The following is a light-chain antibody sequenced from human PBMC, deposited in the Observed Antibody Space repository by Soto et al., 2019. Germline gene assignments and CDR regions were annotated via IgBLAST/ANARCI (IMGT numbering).Light chain of an antibody. J-gene: IGKJ2*01. CDR3: QQYNNWYT. CDR1: QSVGSN. CDR2: DAS. Sequence: EIVMTQSPATLSVSPGERATLSCRASQSVGSNLAWYQQKAGQAPSLLIYDASTRAPGSAARFSGSGSGTEFTLTLSSLQSEDCAVYYCQQYNNWYTFGQGTKLEIK. V-gene: IGKV3-15*01.